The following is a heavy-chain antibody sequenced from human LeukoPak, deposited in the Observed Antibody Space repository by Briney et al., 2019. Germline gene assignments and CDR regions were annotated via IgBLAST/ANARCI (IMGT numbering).Heavy chain of an antibody. Sequence: SETLSLTCTISGGSVSDYYWSWIRQSPGKGLEWIGYIYHTGSTSYSPSLKSRVTISVDTSKNQFSLKLSSVTAADTAVYYCARDPSYSYGPYYFDYWGQGTLVTVSS. CDR3: ARDPSYSYGPYYFDY. V-gene: IGHV4-59*02. CDR1: GGSVSDYY. CDR2: IYHTGST. D-gene: IGHD5-18*01. J-gene: IGHJ4*02.